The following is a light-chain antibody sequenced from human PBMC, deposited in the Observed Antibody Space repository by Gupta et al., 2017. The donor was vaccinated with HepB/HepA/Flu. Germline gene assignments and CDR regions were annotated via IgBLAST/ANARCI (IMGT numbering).Light chain of an antibody. CDR1: QSISSY. CDR3: QQRDSTPVT. Sequence: DIQMTQSPSSLSASVGDRVTITCRASQSISSYLNWYEQKPGKAPKLPIYAASRLESGVPSRFSGSGSGTDFTLTISRLQPEDFATYYCQQRDSTPVTFGEGTKVEIK. CDR2: AAS. V-gene: IGKV1-39*01. J-gene: IGKJ4*02.